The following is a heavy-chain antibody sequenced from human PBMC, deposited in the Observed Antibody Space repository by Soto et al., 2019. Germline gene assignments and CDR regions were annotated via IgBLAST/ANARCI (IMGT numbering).Heavy chain of an antibody. CDR2: TRNKANSYTT. V-gene: IGHV3-72*01. CDR3: ARGIMITFGGVIVQLDAFDI. J-gene: IGHJ3*02. D-gene: IGHD3-16*02. Sequence: GGSLRLSCAASGFTFSDHYMDWVRQAPGKGLEWVGRTRNKANSYTTEYAASVKGRFTISRDDSKNSLYLQMNSLKTEDTAVYYCARGIMITFGGVIVQLDAFDIWGQGTMVTVSS. CDR1: GFTFSDHY.